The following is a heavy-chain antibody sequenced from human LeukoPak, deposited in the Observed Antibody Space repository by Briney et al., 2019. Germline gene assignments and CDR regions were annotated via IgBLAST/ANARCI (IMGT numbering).Heavy chain of an antibody. CDR1: GYTFTSYY. D-gene: IGHD6-19*01. Sequence: GASVKVSCKASGYTFTSYYMHWVRQAPGQGLEWMGWINPNSGGTNYAQEFQGRVTMTRDTSISTAYMELSRLRSDDMAVYYCARTPSSSGWAFDYWGQGTLVTVSS. CDR3: ARTPSSSGWAFDY. V-gene: IGHV1-2*02. J-gene: IGHJ4*02. CDR2: INPNSGGT.